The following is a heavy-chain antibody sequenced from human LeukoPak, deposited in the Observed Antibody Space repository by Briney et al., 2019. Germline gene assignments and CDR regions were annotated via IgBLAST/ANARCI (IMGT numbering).Heavy chain of an antibody. D-gene: IGHD2-8*01. CDR3: TSRPDYSNGLYYFDY. Sequence: GGSLRLSCAVSGISFSDSAVHWVRQASGKGLEWVGRIRSKTNNYATTYGASVKDGFTISRDDSKDTAYLQMNSLKTEDTAVYFCTSRPDYSNGLYYFDYWGQGTLVTVSS. CDR1: GISFSDSA. CDR2: IRSKTNNYAT. V-gene: IGHV3-73*01. J-gene: IGHJ4*02.